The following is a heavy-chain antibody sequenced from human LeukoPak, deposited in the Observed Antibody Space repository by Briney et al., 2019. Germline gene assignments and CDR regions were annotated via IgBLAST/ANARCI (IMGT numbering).Heavy chain of an antibody. D-gene: IGHD2-2*02. V-gene: IGHV3-23*01. Sequence: GGSLRLSCAASGFTFSSYAMSWVRQAPGKGLEWVSAISGSGGSTYYADSVKGRFTISRDNSKNTLYLQMNSLRAEDTAVYYCAKLRNIAVVPAAIPSNWFDPWGQGTLVTVSS. J-gene: IGHJ5*02. CDR3: AKLRNIAVVPAAIPSNWFDP. CDR1: GFTFSSYA. CDR2: ISGSGGST.